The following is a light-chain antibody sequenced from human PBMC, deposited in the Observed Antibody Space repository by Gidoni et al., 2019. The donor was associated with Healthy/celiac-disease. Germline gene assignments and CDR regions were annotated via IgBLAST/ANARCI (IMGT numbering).Light chain of an antibody. V-gene: IGKV1-33*01. CDR3: PQYYTPYT. J-gene: IGKJ2*01. CDR1: QDISNY. Sequence: DIQMTQSPSSLSASVGDRVTITCQASQDISNYLNWYQQKPGKAPKLLIYDASNLETGVPSRFSGSGSGTDFTFTISSLQPEDIATYYCPQYYTPYTFGQXTKLEIK. CDR2: DAS.